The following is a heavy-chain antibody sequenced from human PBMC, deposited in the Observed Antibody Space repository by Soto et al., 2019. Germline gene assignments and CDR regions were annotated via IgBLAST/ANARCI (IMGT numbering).Heavy chain of an antibody. CDR1: GFTFSSYG. CDR3: ARGAGYSYSSYYFDY. Sequence: QVQLVESGGGVVQPGRSLRLSCAASGFTFSSYGMHWVRQAPGKGLEWVAVIWYDGSNKYYADSVKGRFTISRDNSKNTLYLQMNSLRAEDTAVYYCARGAGYSYSSYYFDYWGQGTLVTVSS. CDR2: IWYDGSNK. V-gene: IGHV3-33*01. J-gene: IGHJ4*02. D-gene: IGHD5-18*01.